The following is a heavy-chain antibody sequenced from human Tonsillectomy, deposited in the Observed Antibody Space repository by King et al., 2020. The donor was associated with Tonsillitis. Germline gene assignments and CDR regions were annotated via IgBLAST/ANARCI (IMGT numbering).Heavy chain of an antibody. CDR2: IKQDGSEK. D-gene: IGHD3-22*01. CDR3: ARGYYDSSGLSGY. CDR1: GFTFSSYW. Sequence: VQLVESGGGLVQPGGSLRLSCAASGFTFSSYWMSWVRQAPGKGLEWVANIKQDGSEKYYVDSVKGRFTISRDNAKNSLYLQMNRLRAEDTAVYYCARGYYDSSGLSGYWGQGTLVTVSS. J-gene: IGHJ4*02. V-gene: IGHV3-7*01.